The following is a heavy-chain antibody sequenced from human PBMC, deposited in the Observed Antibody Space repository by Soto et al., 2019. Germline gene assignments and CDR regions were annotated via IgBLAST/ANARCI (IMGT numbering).Heavy chain of an antibody. V-gene: IGHV1-3*01. D-gene: IGHD2-15*01. CDR2: INAGNGNT. CDR1: GYTFTSYA. Sequence: ASVKVSCKASGYTFTSYAMHWVRQAPGQRLEWMGWINAGNGNTKYSQKFQGRVTITRDTSASTAYMELSSLRSDDTAVYYCAIWVLPSGGAVYWGQGALVTVSS. CDR3: AIWVLPSGGAVY. J-gene: IGHJ1*01.